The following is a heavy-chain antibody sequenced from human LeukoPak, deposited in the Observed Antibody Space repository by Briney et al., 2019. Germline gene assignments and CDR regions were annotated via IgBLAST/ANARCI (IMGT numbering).Heavy chain of an antibody. J-gene: IGHJ4*02. D-gene: IGHD3-22*01. CDR1: GFTFSSYA. V-gene: IGHV3-23*01. CDR2: IGSGGSA. CDR3: ARDRGGLTMIVPSDY. Sequence: GGSLRLSCAASGFTFSSYAMTWVRQAPGKGLEWVSPIGSGGSAYYADSVKGRFTISRDNSKNTLYLHMNSLRAEDTAVYYCARDRGGLTMIVPSDYWGQGTLVTVSS.